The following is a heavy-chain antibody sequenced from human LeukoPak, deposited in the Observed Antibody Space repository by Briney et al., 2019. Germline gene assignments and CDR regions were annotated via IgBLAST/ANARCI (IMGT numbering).Heavy chain of an antibody. CDR3: ARGLGYSSGWYRQYYFDY. J-gene: IGHJ4*02. CDR2: INHSGST. D-gene: IGHD6-19*01. V-gene: IGHV4-34*01. CDR1: GGSFSGYY. Sequence: SETLSLTCAVYGGSFSGYYWSWIRQPPGKGQEWIGEINHSGSTNYNPSLKSRVTISVDTSKNQFSLKLSSVTAADTAVYYCARGLGYSSGWYRQYYFDYWGQGTLVTVSS.